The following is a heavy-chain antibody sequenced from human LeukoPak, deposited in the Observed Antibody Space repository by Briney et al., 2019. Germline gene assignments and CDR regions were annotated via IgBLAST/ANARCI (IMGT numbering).Heavy chain of an antibody. CDR3: ARVVRWRSSSWYGY. CDR1: GYTCTGYY. D-gene: IGHD6-13*01. V-gene: IGHV1-2*06. CDR2: INPNNGGT. J-gene: IGHJ4*02. Sequence: VASVRVSCKGSGYTCTGYYMHWGRHTPGHGREWRWRINPNNGGTNYAQKFQGRVTMTRDTSISTAYMELSRLRSDDTAVYYCARVVRWRSSSWYGYWGQGTLVTVSS.